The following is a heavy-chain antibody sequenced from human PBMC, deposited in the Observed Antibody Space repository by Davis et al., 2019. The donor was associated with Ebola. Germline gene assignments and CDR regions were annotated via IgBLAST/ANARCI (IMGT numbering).Heavy chain of an antibody. CDR2: ISHSGHT. V-gene: IGHV4-30-2*01. CDR3: ARAFDDYGDHSFDY. Sequence: LRLSCAVSGGSISSGGYSWSWIRQPPGKGLEWIGDISHSGHTYYNPSLRSRLTISVDTSKNHFSLKLSSVTAADTAVYYCARAFDDYGDHSFDYWGQGTLVTVSS. CDR1: GGSISSGGYS. D-gene: IGHD4-17*01. J-gene: IGHJ4*02.